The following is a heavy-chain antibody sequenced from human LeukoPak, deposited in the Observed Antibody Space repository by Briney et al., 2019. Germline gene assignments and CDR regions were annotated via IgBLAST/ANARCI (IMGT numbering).Heavy chain of an antibody. V-gene: IGHV4-34*01. J-gene: IGHJ6*03. CDR2: INHSGST. CDR1: GGSFSGYY. D-gene: IGHD5-18*01. Sequence: SETLSLTCAVYGGSFSGYYWSWIRQPPGKGLEWIGEINHSGSTNYNPSLKSRVTISVDTSKNQFSLKLSSVTAADTAVYYCARGVRGYSYGYYYYYMDVWGKGTTVTVSS. CDR3: ARGVRGYSYGYYYYYMDV.